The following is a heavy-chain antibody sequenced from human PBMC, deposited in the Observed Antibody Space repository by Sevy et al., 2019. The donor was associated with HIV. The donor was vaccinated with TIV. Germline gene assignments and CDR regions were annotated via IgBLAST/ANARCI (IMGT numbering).Heavy chain of an antibody. Sequence: GGSLRLSCAASGFKFSDYWMSWVRQSPGKGLEWVATIKQDESEKYYAESVKGRFTISRDNGKNSVSLQMNGLRVEDTALYYCAREVGGFNWRPYYFDSWGQGTLVTVSS. J-gene: IGHJ4*02. CDR2: IKQDESEK. V-gene: IGHV3-7*01. D-gene: IGHD3-3*01. CDR1: GFKFSDYW. CDR3: AREVGGFNWRPYYFDS.